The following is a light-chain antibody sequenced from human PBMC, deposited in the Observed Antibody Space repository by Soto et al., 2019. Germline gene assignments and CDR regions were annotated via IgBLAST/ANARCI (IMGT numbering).Light chain of an antibody. Sequence: QPVLTQSPSASASLGASVKLTCTLSSGHSSYAIAWHQQQPEKGPRTLMKLNSDGRHTKGDGIPDRFSGSSSGAERYLTISSRQSEDEADYYCQTWVTGTWVFGGGTKLTVL. CDR3: QTWVTGTWV. J-gene: IGLJ3*02. CDR2: LNSDGRH. CDR1: SGHSSYA. V-gene: IGLV4-69*01.